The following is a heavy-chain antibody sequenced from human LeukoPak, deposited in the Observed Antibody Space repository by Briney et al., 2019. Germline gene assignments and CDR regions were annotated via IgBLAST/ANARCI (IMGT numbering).Heavy chain of an antibody. Sequence: ASVKVSCKASGYTFTGYYMHWVRQAPGQGLEWMGWINPNSGNTGYAQKFQGRVTITRNTSISTAYMELSSLRSEDTAVYYCARGRLSYCSGGSCYYGNDYWGQGTLVTVSS. CDR2: INPNSGNT. V-gene: IGHV1-8*03. CDR1: GYTFTGYY. J-gene: IGHJ4*02. CDR3: ARGRLSYCSGGSCYYGNDY. D-gene: IGHD2-15*01.